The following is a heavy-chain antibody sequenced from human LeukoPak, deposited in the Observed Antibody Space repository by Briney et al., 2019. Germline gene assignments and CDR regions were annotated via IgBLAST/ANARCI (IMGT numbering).Heavy chain of an antibody. Sequence: GGSLRLSCAASGFTFSSYGMHWVRQAPGKGLEWVAFIRYDGSNKYYADSVKGRFTISRDNSKSTLYLQMNSLRAEDTAVYYCAKVGVSPRLDWFDPWGQGTLVTVSS. CDR3: AKVGVSPRLDWFDP. CDR2: IRYDGSNK. J-gene: IGHJ5*02. D-gene: IGHD5-12*01. V-gene: IGHV3-30*02. CDR1: GFTFSSYG.